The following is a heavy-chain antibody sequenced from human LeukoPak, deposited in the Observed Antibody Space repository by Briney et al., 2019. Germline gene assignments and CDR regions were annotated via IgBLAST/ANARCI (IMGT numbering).Heavy chain of an antibody. Sequence: GGTLRLSCAASGFTFSSYSMNWVRQAPGKGLEWVSSISSSSSYIYYADSVKGRFTISRDNAKNSLYLQMNSLRAEDTAVYYCARSGVGATLDYWGQGTLVTVSS. CDR3: ARSGVGATLDY. CDR1: GFTFSSYS. J-gene: IGHJ4*02. V-gene: IGHV3-21*01. D-gene: IGHD1-26*01. CDR2: ISSSSSYI.